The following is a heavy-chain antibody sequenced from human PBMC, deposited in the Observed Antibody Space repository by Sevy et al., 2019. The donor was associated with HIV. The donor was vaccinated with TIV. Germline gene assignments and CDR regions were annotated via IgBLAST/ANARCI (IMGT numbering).Heavy chain of an antibody. V-gene: IGHV3-23*01. Sequence: GESLKISCAASGFTFSSYAMSWVRQAPGKGLEWVSAISGSGGSTYYADSVKGRFTISRDNSKNTLYLQMNSLRAEDTAVYYCAKDGGRVRGGLYYFDYWGQGTLVTVSS. J-gene: IGHJ4*02. CDR2: ISGSGGST. CDR3: AKDGGRVRGGLYYFDY. CDR1: GFTFSSYA. D-gene: IGHD3-10*01.